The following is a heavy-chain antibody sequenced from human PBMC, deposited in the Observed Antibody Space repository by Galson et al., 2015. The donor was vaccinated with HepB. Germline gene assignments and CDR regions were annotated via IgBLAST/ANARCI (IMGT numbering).Heavy chain of an antibody. J-gene: IGHJ6*02. CDR2: TSSSSDYI. CDR1: GFTFSGYS. V-gene: IGHV3-21*06. D-gene: IGHD3-10*01. Sequence: SLRLSCAASGFTFSGYSMNWVRQAPGRGLEWVSFTSSSSDYIYYADSVKGRFTISRDNARNSLYLQMDSLRAEDTAVYYCASPPPTGKYYYYYGMDVWGQGTTVTVSS. CDR3: ASPPPTGKYYYYYGMDV.